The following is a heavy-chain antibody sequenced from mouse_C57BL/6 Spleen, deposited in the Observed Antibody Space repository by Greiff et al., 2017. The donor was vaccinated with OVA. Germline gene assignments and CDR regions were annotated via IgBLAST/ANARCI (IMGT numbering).Heavy chain of an antibody. CDR2: INPGGGGT. V-gene: IGHV1-54*01. J-gene: IGHJ2*01. D-gene: IGHD2-3*01. CDR1: GYAFTNYL. Sequence: VQLQESGAELVRPGTSVKVSCKASGYAFTNYLIEWVKQRPGQGLEWIGVINPGGGGTNYNEKFKGKATLTADKSSSTAYMQLSSLTSEDSAVYFCARNDGYLDYWGQGTTLTVSS. CDR3: ARNDGYLDY.